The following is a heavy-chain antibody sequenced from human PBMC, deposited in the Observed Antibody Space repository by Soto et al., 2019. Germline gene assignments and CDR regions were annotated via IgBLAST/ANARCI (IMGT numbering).Heavy chain of an antibody. V-gene: IGHV4-30-4*01. CDR3: ARDKITGLFDY. D-gene: IGHD2-8*02. CDR2: IYHSGST. Sequence: SETLSLTCSVSGGSINNGDYYLSWIRQPPEKGLEWIGDIYHSGSTNYNPSLKSRVTISVDTSKNQFSLKLTSVTAADTAVYYCARDKITGLFDYWGQGTLVTVSS. J-gene: IGHJ4*02. CDR1: GGSINNGDYY.